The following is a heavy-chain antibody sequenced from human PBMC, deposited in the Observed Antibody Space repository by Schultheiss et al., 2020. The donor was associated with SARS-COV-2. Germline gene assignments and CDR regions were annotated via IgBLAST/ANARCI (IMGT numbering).Heavy chain of an antibody. CDR2: IYPGNSDT. CDR1: GYSFASYW. J-gene: IGHJ6*02. V-gene: IGHV5-51*01. D-gene: IGHD2-2*01. CDR3: ARRGYCSSTSCYDYYGMDV. Sequence: GGSLRLSCQGSGYSFASYWMGWVRQLPGKDLEWMGFIYPGNSDTRYSPSFKGQVSMSADKSISTAYLQWSSLKASDTVMYYCARRGYCSSTSCYDYYGMDVWGQGTTVTVSS.